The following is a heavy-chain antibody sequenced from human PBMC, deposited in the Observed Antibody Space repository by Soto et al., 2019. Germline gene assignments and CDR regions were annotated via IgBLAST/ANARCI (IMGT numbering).Heavy chain of an antibody. J-gene: IGHJ4*02. CDR3: ARSFTKSRRGGVAFDY. CDR2: IAPIDGST. CDR1: GGTISSFG. D-gene: IGHD3-3*01. V-gene: IGHV1-69*01. Sequence: QVQLVQSGAEVKKPGSSVKVSCTTSGGTISSFGMNWVRQAPGQGLEWMGGIAPIDGSTKYAEKFQGRVTITADASTSTVYMDLSSLRSEDTAVYYCARSFTKSRRGGVAFDYWGQGTLLTVSP.